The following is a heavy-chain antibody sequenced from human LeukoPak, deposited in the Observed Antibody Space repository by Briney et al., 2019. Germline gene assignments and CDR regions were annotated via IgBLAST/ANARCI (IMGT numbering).Heavy chain of an antibody. Sequence: GGSLRLSCAASGFSFSGHWMSWVRQAPGQGLEWVANIKQDGSEKYYVDSVKGRFTISRDNAKNSLYLQMNSVRVEDTAVYYCAKYNYWGQGTLVTVSS. CDR3: AKYNY. J-gene: IGHJ4*02. V-gene: IGHV3-7*01. D-gene: IGHD2/OR15-2a*01. CDR2: IKQDGSEK. CDR1: GFSFSGHW.